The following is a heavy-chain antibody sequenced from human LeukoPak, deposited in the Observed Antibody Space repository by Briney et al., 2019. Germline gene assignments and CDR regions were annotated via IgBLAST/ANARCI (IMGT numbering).Heavy chain of an antibody. Sequence: SETLSLTCTVSGGSISSSSYYWGWIRQPPGKGLEWIGSIYYSGSTYYNPSLKSRVTISVDTSKNQFSLKLSSVTAADTAVYYCARADGSGSYGPYTPPTNSGSFDPWGQGTLVTVSS. CDR3: ARADGSGSYGPYTPPTNSGSFDP. D-gene: IGHD3-10*01. CDR2: IYYSGST. J-gene: IGHJ5*02. V-gene: IGHV4-39*01. CDR1: GGSISSSSYY.